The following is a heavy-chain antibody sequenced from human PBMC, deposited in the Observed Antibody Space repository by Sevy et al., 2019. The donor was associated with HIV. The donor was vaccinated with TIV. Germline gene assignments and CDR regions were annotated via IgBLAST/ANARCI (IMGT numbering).Heavy chain of an antibody. CDR3: AKKMGGGSGMAFLVDY. D-gene: IGHD5-18*01. J-gene: IGHJ4*02. CDR1: GFTFSNFA. Sequence: GSLRLSCAASGFTFSNFAMGWVRQAPGKGLDWISVISGTGDYKYYAASVKGRFTISRDNSKNTLSLQLNSLRAEDTAIFYCAKKMGGGSGMAFLVDYWGQGTLVTVSS. CDR2: ISGTGDYK. V-gene: IGHV3-23*01.